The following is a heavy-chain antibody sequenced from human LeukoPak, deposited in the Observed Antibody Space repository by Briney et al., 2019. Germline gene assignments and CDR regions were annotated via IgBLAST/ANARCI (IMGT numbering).Heavy chain of an antibody. CDR2: IYYSGST. J-gene: IGHJ6*03. V-gene: IGHV4-39*01. CDR3: ARHPLYGDYVVYYYYCMYV. Sequence: PSETLSLTCTVSGGSISSSSYYWGWIRQPPWKGLEWIGNIYYSGSTYYNPSLKSRVTISVDTSKNQFSLKLSSVTAADTAVYYCARHPLYGDYVVYYYYCMYVGGKGTTVTV. D-gene: IGHD4-17*01. CDR1: GGSISSSSYY.